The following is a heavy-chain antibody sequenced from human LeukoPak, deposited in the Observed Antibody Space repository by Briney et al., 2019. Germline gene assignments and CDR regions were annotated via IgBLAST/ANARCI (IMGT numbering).Heavy chain of an antibody. Sequence: GGSLRLSCAASGFTFSTYGMHWVRQAPGKGLEWVSSISSSSSYIYYADSVKGRFTISRDNAKNSLYRQMNSLRAEDTAVYYCAGLRYFDWLSDYYYMDVWGKGTTVTISS. V-gene: IGHV3-21*01. CDR2: ISSSSSYI. CDR3: AGLRYFDWLSDYYYMDV. CDR1: GFTFSTYG. D-gene: IGHD3-9*01. J-gene: IGHJ6*03.